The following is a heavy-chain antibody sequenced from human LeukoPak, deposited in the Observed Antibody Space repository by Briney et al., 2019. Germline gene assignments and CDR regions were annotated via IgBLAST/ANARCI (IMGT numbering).Heavy chain of an antibody. V-gene: IGHV4-59*01. CDR2: IYYSGST. J-gene: IGHJ5*02. Sequence: SETLSLTCTVSGGSISSYYWSWIRQPPGKGLEWIGYIYYSGSTNYNPSLKSRVTISVDTSKNQFSLKLSSVTAADTAAYYCARVGGIAAYNWFDPWGQGTLVTVSS. CDR1: GGSISSYY. CDR3: ARVGGIAAYNWFDP. D-gene: IGHD6-25*01.